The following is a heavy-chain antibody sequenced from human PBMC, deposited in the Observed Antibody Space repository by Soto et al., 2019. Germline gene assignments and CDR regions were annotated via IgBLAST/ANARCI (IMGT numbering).Heavy chain of an antibody. D-gene: IGHD6-19*01. Sequence: SETLSLTCTVSGGSISSYYWSWIRQPPGKGLEWIGYIYYGGSTNYNPSLKSRVTISVDTSKNQFSLKLSSVTAADTAVYYCARQVRGVAGDYFDYWGQGTLVTVSS. CDR2: IYYGGST. CDR3: ARQVRGVAGDYFDY. CDR1: GGSISSYY. V-gene: IGHV4-59*08. J-gene: IGHJ4*02.